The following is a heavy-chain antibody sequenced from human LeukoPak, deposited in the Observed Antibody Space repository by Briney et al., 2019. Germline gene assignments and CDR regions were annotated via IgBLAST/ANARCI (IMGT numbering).Heavy chain of an antibody. Sequence: GSLRLSCAASGFTFIDFWMSWVRQAPGKGLEWVANIKEDGSEKNCVDSVKGRFTISRDNAKNSLYLQMNSLRAEDTAVYYCARDAKWFDPWGQGTLVTVSS. CDR2: IKEDGSEK. CDR1: GFTFIDFW. J-gene: IGHJ5*02. CDR3: ARDAKWFDP. V-gene: IGHV3-7*03.